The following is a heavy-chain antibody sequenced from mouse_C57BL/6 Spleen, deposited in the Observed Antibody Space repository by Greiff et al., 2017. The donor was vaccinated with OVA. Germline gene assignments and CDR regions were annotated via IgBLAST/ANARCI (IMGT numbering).Heavy chain of an antibody. D-gene: IGHD1-1*01. V-gene: IGHV1-39*01. CDR3: ARRGTTVVEGRYYLDY. J-gene: IGHJ2*01. CDR2: INPNYGTT. Sequence: VHVKQSGPELVKPGASVKISCKASGYSFTDYNMNWVKQSNGKSLEWIGVINPNYGTTSYNQKFKGKATLTVDQSSSTAYMQLNSLTSEDSAVYYGARRGTTVVEGRYYLDYWGQGTTLTVSS. CDR1: GYSFTDYN.